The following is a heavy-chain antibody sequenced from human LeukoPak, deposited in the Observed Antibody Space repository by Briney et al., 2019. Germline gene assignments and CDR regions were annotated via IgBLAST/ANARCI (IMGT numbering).Heavy chain of an antibody. Sequence: GGSLRLSCAASGFTFSSYGMHWVRQAPGKGLEWVAFIRNDGSDKYHADSVKGRFTISRVNSKNTLYLQMNSLRTEDTAVYYCANEWLHVSGSYKANNWGQGTLVTVSS. CDR2: IRNDGSDK. CDR1: GFTFSSYG. J-gene: IGHJ4*02. CDR3: ANEWLHVSGSYKANN. V-gene: IGHV3-30*02. D-gene: IGHD3-10*01.